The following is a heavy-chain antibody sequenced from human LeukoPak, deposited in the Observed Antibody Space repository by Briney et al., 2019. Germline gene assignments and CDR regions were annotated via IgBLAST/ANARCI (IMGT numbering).Heavy chain of an antibody. V-gene: IGHV4-59*01. CDR3: ARALRIANWFDP. Sequence: SETLSLTCTVSGGSISSYYWSWSRQPPGKGLEWIGYIYYSGSTNYNPSLKSRVTISVDTSKNQFSLKLSSVTAADTAVYYCARALRIANWFDPWGQGTLVTVSS. J-gene: IGHJ5*02. CDR1: GGSISSYY. D-gene: IGHD6-13*01. CDR2: IYYSGST.